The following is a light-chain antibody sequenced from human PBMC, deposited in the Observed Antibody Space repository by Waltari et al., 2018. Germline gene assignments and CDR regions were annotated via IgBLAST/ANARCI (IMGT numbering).Light chain of an antibody. CDR3: MQGLQIPFT. CDR2: FGS. J-gene: IGKJ3*01. V-gene: IGKV2-28*01. Sequence: DIMMTQSPISLPVSPGEPAYISCRSSQSLLHSNGYHYLDWYLQKPGQSPQLLIYFGSNRASGVADRFSGSASGTDFTLKVSRVESEDVGVYFCMQGLQIPFTFGQGTKVDIK. CDR1: QSLLHSNGYHY.